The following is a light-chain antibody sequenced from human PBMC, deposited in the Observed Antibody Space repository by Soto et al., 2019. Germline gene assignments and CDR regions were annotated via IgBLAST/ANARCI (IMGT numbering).Light chain of an antibody. CDR2: WAS. CDR1: QSVFHSPHNYNY. V-gene: IGKV4-1*01. Sequence: DIVMTQSPDSLAVSLGERAAINCKSSQSVFHSPHNYNYVAWYQVKPGQPPKLLIDWASTRESGVPDRFISRGYRKEFTLTISSLQAEDWAVFYWQLYMNIPPTCGQRPKVEIK. J-gene: IGKJ1*01. CDR3: QLYMNIPPT.